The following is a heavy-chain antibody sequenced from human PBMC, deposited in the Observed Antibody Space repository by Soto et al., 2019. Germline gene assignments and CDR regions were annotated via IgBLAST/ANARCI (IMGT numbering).Heavy chain of an antibody. Sequence: QVQLVQSGAEVKKPGASVKVSCKASGYTFTGYYMHWVRQAPGQGLEWMGWINPNRGGTNYAQKFQGWVTMTRDTSISTAYMELSRLRSDDTAVYYCARDLSSARYCSGGSCYYYGMDVWGQGTTVTVSS. V-gene: IGHV1-2*04. CDR2: INPNRGGT. D-gene: IGHD2-15*01. J-gene: IGHJ6*02. CDR1: GYTFTGYY. CDR3: ARDLSSARYCSGGSCYYYGMDV.